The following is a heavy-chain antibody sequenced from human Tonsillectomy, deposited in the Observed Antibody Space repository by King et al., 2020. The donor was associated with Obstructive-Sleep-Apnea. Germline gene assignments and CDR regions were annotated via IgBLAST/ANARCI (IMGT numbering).Heavy chain of an antibody. CDR3: ARSVGGGLKGPFDY. Sequence: QLVQSGGALAQPGESLRLSCAASGFTFSNFDMHWVRQIIGKGLEWVSAIGAAGDTYYPVSVKGRFTISRDNAKNSLYLPMNSLRDGDTAVYYCARSVGGGLKGPFDYLGQGTLVIVSS. J-gene: IGHJ4*02. D-gene: IGHD3-16*01. CDR1: GFTFSNFD. V-gene: IGHV3-13*01. CDR2: IGAAGDT.